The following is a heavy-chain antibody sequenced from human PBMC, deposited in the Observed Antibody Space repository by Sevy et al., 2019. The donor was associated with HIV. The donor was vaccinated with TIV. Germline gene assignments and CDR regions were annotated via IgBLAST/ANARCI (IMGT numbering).Heavy chain of an antibody. CDR2: IYRSGRS. CDR3: ARDGIRRDYWHGLDV. D-gene: IGHD2-8*02. J-gene: IGHJ6*02. Sequence: SETLSLTCTVSGDSINNGNHWWSWVRQPAGKGLEWIGRIYRSGRSIMYNPSLESRVTISVDTSKNQFSLKVTSVIAADTAIYYCARDGIRRDYWHGLDVWGQGTTVTVSS. V-gene: IGHV4-61*02. CDR1: GDSINNGNHW.